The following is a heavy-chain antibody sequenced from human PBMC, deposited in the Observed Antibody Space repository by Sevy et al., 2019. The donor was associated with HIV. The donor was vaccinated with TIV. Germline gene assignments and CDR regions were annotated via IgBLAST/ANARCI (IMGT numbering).Heavy chain of an antibody. Sequence: GGSLRLSCVASGFNLSPYWMTWVRQAPGKGLEWVANIKQDGNEKYYVDPVKGRFTVSRDNAKKALYLQMYSLRVEDTAVYFCASNTYHYDSNTYYPVYWGQGTRVTVSS. D-gene: IGHD3-22*01. CDR2: IKQDGNEK. J-gene: IGHJ4*02. CDR3: ASNTYHYDSNTYYPVY. CDR1: GFNLSPYW. V-gene: IGHV3-7*01.